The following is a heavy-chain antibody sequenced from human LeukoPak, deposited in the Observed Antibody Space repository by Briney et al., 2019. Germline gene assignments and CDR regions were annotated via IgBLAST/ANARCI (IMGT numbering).Heavy chain of an antibody. CDR3: ARRARQWLVKWWDY. D-gene: IGHD6-19*01. CDR2: IYYTGPT. J-gene: IGHJ4*02. Sequence: SETLSLTCTVSGVSISTSRYYWGWIRQPPGKGLEWIGNIYYTGPTYYNASLESRVTISLDTSKNQFSLKLSSVTAADTAVYYCARRARQWLVKWWDYWGQGTLVTVSS. V-gene: IGHV4-39*01. CDR1: GVSISTSRYY.